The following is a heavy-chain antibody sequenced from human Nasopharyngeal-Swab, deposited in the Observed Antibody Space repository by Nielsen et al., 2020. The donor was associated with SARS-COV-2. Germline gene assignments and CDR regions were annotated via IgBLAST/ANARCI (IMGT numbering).Heavy chain of an antibody. CDR2: INPSGGST. CDR1: GCTFTGYY. V-gene: IGHV1-46*01. CDR3: ARDLGGSYQYYYYGMDV. J-gene: IGHJ6*02. Sequence: ASVKVSCKASGCTFTGYYMHWVRQAPGQGLEWMGIINPSGGSTSYAQKFQGRVTMTRDTSTSTVYMELSSLRSEDTAVYYCARDLGGSYQYYYYGMDVWGQGTTVTVSS. D-gene: IGHD1-26*01.